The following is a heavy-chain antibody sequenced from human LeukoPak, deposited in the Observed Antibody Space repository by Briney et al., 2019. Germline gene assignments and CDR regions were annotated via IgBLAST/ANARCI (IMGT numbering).Heavy chain of an antibody. D-gene: IGHD3-10*01. V-gene: IGHV1-69*04. CDR2: IIPILGIA. J-gene: IGHJ6*02. Sequence: GASVKVSCKASGGTFSGYAISWVRQAPGQGLEWMGRIIPILGIANYAQKFQGRVTITADKSTSTAYMELSSLRSEDTAVYYCARDFRYYGSGSYYNDVPAYYYYGMDVWGQGTTVTVSS. CDR1: GGTFSGYA. CDR3: ARDFRYYGSGSYYNDVPAYYYYGMDV.